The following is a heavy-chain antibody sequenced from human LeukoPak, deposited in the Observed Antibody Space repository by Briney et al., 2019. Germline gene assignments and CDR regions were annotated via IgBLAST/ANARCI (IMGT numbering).Heavy chain of an antibody. CDR3: ARAAYYRFDY. J-gene: IGHJ4*02. D-gene: IGHD1-26*01. V-gene: IGHV3-74*01. CDR2: INSDGSTI. Sequence: GGSLRLSCAASGFTFSSYWMHWVRQAPGKGLVWVSRINSDGSTINHADSVRGRFTISRDNAENTLYLQMSSLGAEDTAIYFCARAAYYRFDYWGQGTLVTVSS. CDR1: GFTFSSYW.